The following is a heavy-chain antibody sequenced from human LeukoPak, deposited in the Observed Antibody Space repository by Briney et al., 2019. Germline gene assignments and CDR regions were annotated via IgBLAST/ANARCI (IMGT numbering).Heavy chain of an antibody. V-gene: IGHV3-30-3*01. D-gene: IGHD2-2*01. CDR3: ARAPDIVVVPAAHDY. CDR1: GFTFSSYA. CDR2: ISYDGSNK. J-gene: IGHJ4*02. Sequence: GGSLRLSCAASGFTFSSYAMHWVRQAPGKGLEWVAVISYDGSNKHYADSVKGRFTISRDNSKNTLYLQMNSLRAEDTAVYYCARAPDIVVVPAAHDYWGQGTLVTVSS.